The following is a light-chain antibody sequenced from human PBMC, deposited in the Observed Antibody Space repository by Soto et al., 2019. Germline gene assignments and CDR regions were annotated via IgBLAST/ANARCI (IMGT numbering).Light chain of an antibody. CDR3: CSYTSSSTLVV. CDR1: SSDVGGYNY. V-gene: IGLV2-14*01. Sequence: QSALTQPASVSGSPGQSITISCSGTSSDVGGYNYVSRYQQHPGKAPKLMIYDVSNRPSGVSNRCSGSKSGNTASLTISGLQAEDEADYYCCSYTSSSTLVVFGGGTKLTVL. CDR2: DVS. J-gene: IGLJ2*01.